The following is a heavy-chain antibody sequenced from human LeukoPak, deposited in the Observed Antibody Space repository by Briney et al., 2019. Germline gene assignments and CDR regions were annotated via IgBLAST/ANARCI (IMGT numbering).Heavy chain of an antibody. CDR2: IYYSGST. V-gene: IGHV4-39*01. CDR1: GGSISSIGDY. CDR3: ARPGSGWYSPFAY. Sequence: PSETLSLTCTVSGGSISSIGDYWGWIRQPPGKGLEWIGSIYYSGSTYYNPSLKSRVTISVDTSKNQFSLKLSSVTAADTAVYYCARPGSGWYSPFAYWGQGTLVTVSS. J-gene: IGHJ4*02. D-gene: IGHD6-19*01.